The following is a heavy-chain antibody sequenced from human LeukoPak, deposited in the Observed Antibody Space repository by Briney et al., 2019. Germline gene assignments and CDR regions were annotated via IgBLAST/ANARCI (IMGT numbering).Heavy chain of an antibody. CDR3: ASSRPGTDPYYYYYMDV. Sequence: PSQTLSLTCTVSGGSITSGGYCWSWIRQPPGKGLEWIGYIYHSGSTYYNASLKSRVTISVDRSKNQFSLKLSSVTAADTAVYYCASSRPGTDPYYYYYMDVWGKGTTVTVSS. CDR1: GGSITSGGYC. CDR2: IYHSGST. V-gene: IGHV4-30-2*01. J-gene: IGHJ6*03. D-gene: IGHD2-2*01.